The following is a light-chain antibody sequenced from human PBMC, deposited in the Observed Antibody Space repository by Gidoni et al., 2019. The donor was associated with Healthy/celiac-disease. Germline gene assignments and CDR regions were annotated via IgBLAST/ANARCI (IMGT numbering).Light chain of an antibody. CDR3: QQYVL. J-gene: IGKJ4*01. CDR1: QDISNY. V-gene: IGKV1-33*01. CDR2: DAS. Sequence: DIQMTQSPSSLSASVGDRVTITCQASQDISNYVNWYQQKPGKAPKLLIYDASNLETGVPSRFSGSGSGTDFTFTISSLQPEDIATYYCQQYVLFGGGTKVEIK.